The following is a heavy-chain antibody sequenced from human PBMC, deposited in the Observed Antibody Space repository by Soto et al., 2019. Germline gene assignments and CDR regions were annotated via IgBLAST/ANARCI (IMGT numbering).Heavy chain of an antibody. CDR3: ARGIRSAAAHFDY. J-gene: IGHJ4*02. CDR1: GVSISSGGYS. D-gene: IGHD6-13*01. V-gene: IGHV4-30-2*01. Sequence: PSETLSLTCAVSGVSISSGGYSWSWLRQPPGKGLEWIGNIYHSGSTYYNPSLKSRVTISVDRSKNQFSLKLSSVTAADTAVYYCARGIRSAAAHFDYWGQGTLVTVSS. CDR2: IYHSGST.